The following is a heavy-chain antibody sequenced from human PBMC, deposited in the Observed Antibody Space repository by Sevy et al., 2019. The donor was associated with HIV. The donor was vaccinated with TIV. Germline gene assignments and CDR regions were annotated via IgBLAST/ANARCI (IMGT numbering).Heavy chain of an antibody. D-gene: IGHD2-15*01. CDR1: GGTFSSYA. CDR2: IIPIFGTA. Sequence: ASVKVSCKASGGTFSSYAISWVRQAPGQGLEWMGGIIPIFGTANYAQKFQGRVTITADESTSTAYRELSSLRSEDTAVYYCAGYCSGGSCYNYYYYYGMDVWGQGTTVTVSS. CDR3: AGYCSGGSCYNYYYYYGMDV. V-gene: IGHV1-69*13. J-gene: IGHJ6*02.